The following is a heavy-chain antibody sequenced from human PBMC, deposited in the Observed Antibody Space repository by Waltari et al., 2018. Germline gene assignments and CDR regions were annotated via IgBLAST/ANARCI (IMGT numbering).Heavy chain of an antibody. CDR1: GGSFSGYY. CDR3: ARKRPYNWNTPGNFDY. CDR2: INHSGST. D-gene: IGHD1-20*01. J-gene: IGHJ4*02. Sequence: QVQLQQWGAGLLKPSETLSLTCADYGGSFSGYYWSWIRQPPGKGLEWIGEINHSGSTNYNPSLKSRVTISVDTSKNQFSLKLSSVTAADTAVYYCARKRPYNWNTPGNFDYWGQGTLVTVSS. V-gene: IGHV4-34*01.